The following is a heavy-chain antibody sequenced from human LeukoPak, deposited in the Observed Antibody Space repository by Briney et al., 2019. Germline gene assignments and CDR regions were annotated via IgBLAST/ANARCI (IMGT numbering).Heavy chain of an antibody. CDR2: VSGSGGST. Sequence: YPGGTLRLSCVASGFTFSTYAMGWVRQTPGKGLEWVSRVSGSGGSTYYADSVKGRFTISRDNAKNSLYLQMNSLRAEDTAVYYWARGRYDDILTGYYPRDFDYWGQGTLVTVSS. CDR3: ARGRYDDILTGYYPRDFDY. V-gene: IGHV3-23*01. D-gene: IGHD3-9*01. CDR1: GFTFSTYA. J-gene: IGHJ4*02.